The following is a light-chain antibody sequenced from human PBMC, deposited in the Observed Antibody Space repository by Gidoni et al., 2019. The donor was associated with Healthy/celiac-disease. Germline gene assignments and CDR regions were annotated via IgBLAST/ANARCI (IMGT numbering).Light chain of an antibody. CDR3: QQYNSYSPT. J-gene: IGKJ1*01. V-gene: IGKV1-5*01. Sequence: DIQMTQSPSTLSASVGDRVTITCRASQSISSWLAWYQQKPGKAPKLLSYDASSLESGVPSRFSGSVSGTEFTLTISTLQPDDFSTYYCQQYNSYSPTFXQXTKVEIK. CDR1: QSISSW. CDR2: DAS.